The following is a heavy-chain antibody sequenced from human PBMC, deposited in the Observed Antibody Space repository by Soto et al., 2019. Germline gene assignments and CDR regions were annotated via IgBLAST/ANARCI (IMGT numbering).Heavy chain of an antibody. CDR1: GFTVSTYG. CDR3: AKAKGNWNYDLDF. D-gene: IGHD1-7*01. Sequence: QVQLVESGGGVVQPGRSLRLSCAASGFTVSTYGMHWVRQAPGKGLEWVAIILYDGSKTYYADSVKGRFTISRDNSKNTLYLQMNSLRAEDTALYYCAKAKGNWNYDLDFWGQGTLVTVSS. CDR2: ILYDGSKT. V-gene: IGHV3-30*18. J-gene: IGHJ4*02.